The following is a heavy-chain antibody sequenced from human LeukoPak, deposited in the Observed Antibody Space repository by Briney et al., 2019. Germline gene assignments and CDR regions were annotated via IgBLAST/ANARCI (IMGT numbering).Heavy chain of an antibody. Sequence: PTGGSLRLSCSASGFTFSGHFMHWVRQAPGKGLEYVSSISVNGDKTLYAESVKGRFTISRDNSKNTLYLQLSSLRLEDTAIYYCIKDLTGTWSFDHWGQGTLLTVSS. J-gene: IGHJ4*02. CDR2: ISVNGDKT. CDR1: GFTFSGHF. V-gene: IGHV3-64D*06. D-gene: IGHD7-27*01. CDR3: IKDLTGTWSFDH.